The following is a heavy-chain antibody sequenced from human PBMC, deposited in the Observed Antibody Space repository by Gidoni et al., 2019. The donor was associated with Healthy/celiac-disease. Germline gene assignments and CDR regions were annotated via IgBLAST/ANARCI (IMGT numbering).Heavy chain of an antibody. D-gene: IGHD3-22*01. V-gene: IGHV3-13*01. CDR3: ARESSGYYAFDI. CDR1: GFTFSSYD. Sequence: EVQLVESGGGLVQPGGSLRLSCAASGFTFSSYDMHWVRQATGKGLEWVSAIGTAGDTYCPGSVKGRFTISRENAKNSLYLQMNSLRAGDTAVYYCARESSGYYAFDIWGQGTMVTVSS. CDR2: IGTAGDT. J-gene: IGHJ3*02.